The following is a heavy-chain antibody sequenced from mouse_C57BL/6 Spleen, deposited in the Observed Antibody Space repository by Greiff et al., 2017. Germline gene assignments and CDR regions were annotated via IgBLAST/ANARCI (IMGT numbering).Heavy chain of an antibody. D-gene: IGHD2-5*01. CDR2: IYPGDGDT. V-gene: IGHV1-82*01. J-gene: IGHJ2*01. Sequence: LQESGPELVKPGASVKISCKASGYAFSSSWMNWVKQRPGKGLEWIGRIYPGDGDTNYNGKFKGKATLTADKSSSTAYMQLSSLTSEDSAVYFCARDYSKRDYFDYWGQGTTLTVSS. CDR1: GYAFSSSW. CDR3: ARDYSKRDYFDY.